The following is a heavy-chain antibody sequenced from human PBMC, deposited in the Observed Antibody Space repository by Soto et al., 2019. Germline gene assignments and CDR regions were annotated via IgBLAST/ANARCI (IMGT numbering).Heavy chain of an antibody. Sequence: ASVKVSCKASGYTFTGYYMHWVRQAPGQGLEWMGWINPNSGGTNYARKFQGRVTMTRDTSISTAYMELSRLRSDDTAVYYCARGDSDCSSTSCLSWFDHWGQGTLVTVSS. D-gene: IGHD2-2*01. CDR1: GYTFTGYY. CDR3: ARGDSDCSSTSCLSWFDH. J-gene: IGHJ5*02. CDR2: INPNSGGT. V-gene: IGHV1-2*02.